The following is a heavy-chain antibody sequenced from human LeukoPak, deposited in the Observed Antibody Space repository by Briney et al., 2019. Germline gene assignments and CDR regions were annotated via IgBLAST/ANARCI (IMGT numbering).Heavy chain of an antibody. Sequence: PSETLSLTCAVSGGSISSSNWWSWVRQPPGKGLEWIGEIYHSGSTNYNPSLKSRVTISVDTSKNQFSLKLSSVTAADTAVYYCARRIAARLGYYYYYMDVWGKGTTVTVSS. J-gene: IGHJ6*03. CDR3: ARRIAARLGYYYYYMDV. D-gene: IGHD6-6*01. CDR2: IYHSGST. V-gene: IGHV4-4*02. CDR1: GGSISSSNW.